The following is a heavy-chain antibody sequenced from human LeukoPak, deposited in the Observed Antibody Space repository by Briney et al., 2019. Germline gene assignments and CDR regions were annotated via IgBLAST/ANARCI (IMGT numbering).Heavy chain of an antibody. CDR1: GYTFTSYG. CDR2: ISAYNGNT. CDR3: ARDRGDFWSGYYTGRSYYYYGMDV. V-gene: IGHV1-18*01. D-gene: IGHD3-3*01. J-gene: IGHJ6*02. Sequence: ASVKVSCKASGYTFTSYGISWVRQAPGQGLERMGWISAYNGNTNYAQKLQGRVTMTTDTSTSTAYMELRSLRSDDTAVYYCARDRGDFWSGYYTGRSYYYYGMDVWGQGTTVTVSS.